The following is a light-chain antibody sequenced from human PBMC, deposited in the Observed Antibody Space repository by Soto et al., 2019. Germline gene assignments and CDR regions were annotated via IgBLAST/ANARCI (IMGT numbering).Light chain of an antibody. CDR3: QHYNSYSEA. CDR1: QTISSW. Sequence: DIQMTQSPSTLSGSVGDRVTITSRASQTISSWLAWYQQKPGQAPKILIYKASTLKSGVPSRFRGSGSGTEFTLTISRLQPDDFETYYCQHYNSYSEAFGQGTKVDIK. V-gene: IGKV1-5*03. J-gene: IGKJ1*01. CDR2: KAS.